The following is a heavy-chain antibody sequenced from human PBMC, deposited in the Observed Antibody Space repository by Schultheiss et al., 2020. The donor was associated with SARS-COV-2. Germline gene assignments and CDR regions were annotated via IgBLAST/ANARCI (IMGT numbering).Heavy chain of an antibody. CDR1: GFTFNNYS. Sequence: GESLKISCAASGFTFNNYSMNWVRQAPGRGLEWISHINSGSNSIHYADSVKGRFTISRDNAKNSLYLHMNSLRAEDTAVYYCARGEYSYRYVDNYYYGLDVWGQGTTVTVSS. V-gene: IGHV3-48*04. D-gene: IGHD5-18*01. CDR3: ARGEYSYRYVDNYYYGLDV. J-gene: IGHJ6*02. CDR2: INSGSNSI.